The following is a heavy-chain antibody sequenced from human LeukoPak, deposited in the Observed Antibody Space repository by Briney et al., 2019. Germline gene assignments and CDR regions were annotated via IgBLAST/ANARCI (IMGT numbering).Heavy chain of an antibody. CDR1: DYSFSSYG. J-gene: IGHJ4*02. D-gene: IGHD6-19*01. CDR2: ISAYNGNT. V-gene: IGHV1-18*01. Sequence: ASVKVSCKTSDYSFSSYGISWVRQAPGQGLEWMGWISAYNGNTNYAQKLQGRVTMTTDTSTSTAYMELRSLRSDDTAVYYCASERAGILTYWGQGTLVTVSS. CDR3: ASERAGILTY.